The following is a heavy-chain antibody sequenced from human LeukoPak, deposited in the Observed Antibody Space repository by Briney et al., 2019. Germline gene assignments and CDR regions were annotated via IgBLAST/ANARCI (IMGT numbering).Heavy chain of an antibody. CDR2: IKSDGSST. Sequence: GGSLRLSCAASGFTFSNYWMHWVRQAPGKGLVWVSRIKSDGSSTNYADSVKGRFTISRDNVKNTLYLQMNSLRAEDTAVYYCVSFYETYWGRGTLVTVSS. CDR1: GFTFSNYW. J-gene: IGHJ4*02. V-gene: IGHV3-74*01. D-gene: IGHD2-2*01. CDR3: VSFYETY.